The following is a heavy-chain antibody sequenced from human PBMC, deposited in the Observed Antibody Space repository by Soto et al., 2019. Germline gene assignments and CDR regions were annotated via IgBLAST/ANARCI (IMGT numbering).Heavy chain of an antibody. CDR2: IRYDGSNI. CDR1: GVSFNGFW. J-gene: IGHJ4*02. V-gene: IGHV3-33*01. D-gene: IGHD1-26*01. Sequence: PRSLSRGAGGVSFNGFWPHRVRQAPGKGLEWVAVIRYDGSNIYYADSVKGRFTISRDNSKNTLYLQMDSLRAEDTAVYYCERDGVGATVYFGYLDYWGRGALVTVSS. CDR3: ERDGVGATVYFGYLDY.